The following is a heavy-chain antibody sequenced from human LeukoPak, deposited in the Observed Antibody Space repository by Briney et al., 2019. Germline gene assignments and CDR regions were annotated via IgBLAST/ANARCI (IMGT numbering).Heavy chain of an antibody. J-gene: IGHJ4*02. CDR2: VSWNSGNI. V-gene: IGHV3-9*01. CDR3: TKSPRWAAAPDY. Sequence: SGGSLRFSCAASGFTFADYAMQWVRQAPGKGLEWVSGVSWNSGNIGYAESVKGRFTISRDNAKNSLYLQMNSLRAEDTALYYCTKSPRWAAAPDYWGRGTLVTVSS. D-gene: IGHD6-13*01. CDR1: GFTFADYA.